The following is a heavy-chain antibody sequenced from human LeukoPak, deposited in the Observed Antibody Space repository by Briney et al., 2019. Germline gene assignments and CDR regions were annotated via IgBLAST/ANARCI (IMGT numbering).Heavy chain of an antibody. CDR2: IKQDGSEK. J-gene: IGHJ4*02. CDR1: GFTFSSYW. V-gene: IGHV3-7*03. D-gene: IGHD3-3*01. CDR3: ARDQVSRDFWSGSPAHFDY. Sequence: PGGSLRLSCAASGFTFSSYWMSWVRQAPGKGLEWVANIKQDGSEKYYVDSVKGRFTISRDNAKNSLYLQMNSLRAEDTAVYYCARDQVSRDFWSGSPAHFDYWGQGTLVTVSP.